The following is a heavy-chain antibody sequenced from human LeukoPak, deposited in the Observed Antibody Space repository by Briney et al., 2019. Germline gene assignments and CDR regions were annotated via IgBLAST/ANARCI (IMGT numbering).Heavy chain of an antibody. J-gene: IGHJ4*02. Sequence: SQTLSLTCTVSGGSISSGDYYWSWIRQPAGKGLEWIGYIYHSGSTNYNPSLKSRVTISVDMSKNQISLKLSSVTAADTAVYYCARSRVWSDYWGYFDYWGQGTLVTVSS. V-gene: IGHV4-61*08. D-gene: IGHD3-3*01. CDR1: GGSISSGDYY. CDR2: IYHSGST. CDR3: ARSRVWSDYWGYFDY.